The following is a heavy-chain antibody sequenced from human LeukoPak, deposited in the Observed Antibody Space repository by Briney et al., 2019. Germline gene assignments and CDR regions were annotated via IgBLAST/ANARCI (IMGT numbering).Heavy chain of an antibody. CDR3: ARGFSMAP. Sequence: GGSPRLSCAASGFTFSSNEMNWVRQTPGKGLEWVSYISSSGNTIYYADSVKGRFTISRDNAKNSLYLQMNSLRAEDTAVYYCARGFSMAPWGQGTLVTVSS. J-gene: IGHJ5*02. CDR1: GFTFSSNE. CDR2: ISSSGNTI. D-gene: IGHD2/OR15-2a*01. V-gene: IGHV3-48*03.